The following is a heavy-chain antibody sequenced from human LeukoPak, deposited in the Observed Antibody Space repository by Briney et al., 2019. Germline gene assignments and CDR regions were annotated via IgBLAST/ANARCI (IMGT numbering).Heavy chain of an antibody. D-gene: IGHD5-18*01. CDR3: AKGRYTYDTDFDS. Sequence: GGSLRLSCAASGFTVSSNYMSWVRQAPGKGLEWVSTISGGVGSTYYADSVKGRFTISRDSSKNTLYLQMNTLRAEDTALYYCAKGRYTYDTDFDSWGQGTLVTVSS. V-gene: IGHV3-23*01. CDR2: ISGGVGST. J-gene: IGHJ4*02. CDR1: GFTVSSNY.